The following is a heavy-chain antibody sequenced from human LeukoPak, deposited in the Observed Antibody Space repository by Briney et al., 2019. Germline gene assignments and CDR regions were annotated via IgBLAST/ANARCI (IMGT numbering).Heavy chain of an antibody. D-gene: IGHD3-3*01. V-gene: IGHV4-59*01. CDR3: ARGVHTYYDFWSGYWDP. CDR1: GGSISSYY. Sequence: SETLSLTCTVSGGSISSYYWSWIRQHPGKGLEWIGYIYYSGSTNYNPSLKSRVTISVDTSKNQFSLKLSSVTAADTAVYYCARGVHTYYDFWSGYWDPWGQGTLVTVSS. J-gene: IGHJ5*02. CDR2: IYYSGST.